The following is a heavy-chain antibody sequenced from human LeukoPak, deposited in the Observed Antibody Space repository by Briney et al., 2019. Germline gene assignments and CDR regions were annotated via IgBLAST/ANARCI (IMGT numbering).Heavy chain of an antibody. V-gene: IGHV3-21*01. CDR3: ARDSSPGQQPDYYYYYMDV. D-gene: IGHD6-13*01. Sequence: GGPLRLSCAASGFTFSSYSMNWVRQAPGKGLEWVSSISSSSSYIYYADSVKGRFTISRDNAKNSLYLQMNSLRAEDTAVYYCARDSSPGQQPDYYYYYMDVWGKGTTVTVSS. CDR1: GFTFSSYS. J-gene: IGHJ6*03. CDR2: ISSSSSYI.